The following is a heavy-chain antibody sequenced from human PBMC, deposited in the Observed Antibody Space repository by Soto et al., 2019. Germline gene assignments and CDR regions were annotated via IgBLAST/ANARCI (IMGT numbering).Heavy chain of an antibody. V-gene: IGHV3-21*01. CDR3: ARNESSNIYGMGV. CDR2: ISSSSFSI. D-gene: IGHD6-6*01. Sequence: GGSLRLSCAASGFTFSSYSMNWVRQAPGKGLEWVSSISSSSFSINYADSVKGRFSISRDNAQNSLHLQMNNLRAEDTAVYYCARNESSNIYGMGVWGQGTTVTISS. J-gene: IGHJ6*02. CDR1: GFTFSSYS.